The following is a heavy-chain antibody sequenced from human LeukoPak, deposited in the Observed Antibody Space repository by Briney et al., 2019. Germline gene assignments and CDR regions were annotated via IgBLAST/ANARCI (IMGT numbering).Heavy chain of an antibody. Sequence: LETLSLTCTVSGGSISSSSYYWGWIRQPPGKGLEWIGSIYYSGSTYYNPSLKSRVTISVDTSKNQFSLKLSSVTAADTAVYYCARVPNHRYCSSTSCYSRNFDYWGQGTLVTVSS. J-gene: IGHJ4*02. V-gene: IGHV4-39*07. CDR1: GGSISSSSYY. CDR2: IYYSGST. D-gene: IGHD2-2*01. CDR3: ARVPNHRYCSSTSCYSRNFDY.